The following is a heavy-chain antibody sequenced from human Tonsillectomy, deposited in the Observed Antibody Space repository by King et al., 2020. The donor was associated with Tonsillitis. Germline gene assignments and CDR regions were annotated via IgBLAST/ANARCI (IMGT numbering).Heavy chain of an antibody. CDR3: ARVDVVVVPKTPNGGWFDP. V-gene: IGHV1-18*01. D-gene: IGHD2-2*01. J-gene: IGHJ5*02. CDR1: GYTFTSYG. Sequence: VQLVESGAEVKKPGASVKVSCKASGYTFTSYGISWVRQAPGQGLEWLGWISGYNGYTKFSQKFQGRVTMTTDTSTSTAYMVLRSLRADDTAVYYCARVDVVVVPKTPNGGWFDPWGQGTLVTVSS. CDR2: ISGYNGYT.